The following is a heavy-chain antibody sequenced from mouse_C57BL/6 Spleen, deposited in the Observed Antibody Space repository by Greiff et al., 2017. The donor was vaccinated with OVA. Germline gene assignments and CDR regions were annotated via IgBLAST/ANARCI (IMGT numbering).Heavy chain of an antibody. CDR3: AKNRDGSTLRGSYFDY. CDR1: GFSLTSYG. Sequence: VKLMESGPGLVQPSQSLSITCTVSGFSLTSYGVHWVRQSPGKGLEWLGVIWRGGSTDYNAAFMSRLSITKDNSKSQVFFKMNSLQADDTAIYYCAKNRDGSTLRGSYFDYWGQGTTLTVSS. J-gene: IGHJ2*01. CDR2: IWRGGST. V-gene: IGHV2-5*01. D-gene: IGHD1-1*01.